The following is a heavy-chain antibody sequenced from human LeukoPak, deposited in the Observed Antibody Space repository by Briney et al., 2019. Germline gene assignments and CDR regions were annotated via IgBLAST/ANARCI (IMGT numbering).Heavy chain of an antibody. CDR3: AKDISYSSSWYYFDY. Sequence: PGGSLRLSCAASGFTIDDYAMHWVRQAPGKGLEWVSGISWNSGSIGYADSVKGRFTISRDNAKNSLYLQINSLRAEDTALYYCAKDISYSSSWYYFDYWGQGTLVTVPS. CDR1: GFTIDDYA. D-gene: IGHD6-13*01. V-gene: IGHV3-9*01. J-gene: IGHJ4*02. CDR2: ISWNSGSI.